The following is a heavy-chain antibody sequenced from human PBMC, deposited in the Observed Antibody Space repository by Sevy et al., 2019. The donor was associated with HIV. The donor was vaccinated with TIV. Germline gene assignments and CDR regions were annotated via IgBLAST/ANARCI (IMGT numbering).Heavy chain of an antibody. CDR2: ISSSSSYI. J-gene: IGHJ4*02. CDR1: GFTFSSYS. Sequence: VGSLRLSCAASGFTFSSYSMNWVRQAPGKGLEWVSSISSSSSYIYYADSVKGRFTISRDNAKNSLYLQMNSLRAEDTAVYYCARDLRGITGTSFDYWGQGTLVTVSS. D-gene: IGHD1-7*01. V-gene: IGHV3-21*01. CDR3: ARDLRGITGTSFDY.